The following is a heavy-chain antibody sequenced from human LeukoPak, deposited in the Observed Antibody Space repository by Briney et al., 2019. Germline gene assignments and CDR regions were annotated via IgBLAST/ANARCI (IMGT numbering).Heavy chain of an antibody. D-gene: IGHD3-22*01. J-gene: IGHJ4*02. CDR1: GFTCSSYA. CDR3: ARDPWGGYYDSREYYFDF. Sequence: GVSLRLSCAASGFTCSSYAMHWVRNAPGKGLMWWADISYDGSNTYYGDSVKGRFIICRDNSKNKLYMRMNSLRAEDTAVYYCARDPWGGYYDSREYYFDFWGQGTMVTVSS. CDR2: ISYDGSNT. V-gene: IGHV3-30*04.